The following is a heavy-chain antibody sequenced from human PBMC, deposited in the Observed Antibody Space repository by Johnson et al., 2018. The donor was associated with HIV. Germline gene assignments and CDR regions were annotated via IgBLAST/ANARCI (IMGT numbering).Heavy chain of an antibody. CDR1: GFTFSAYW. CDR3: AQDCGGDCYADFDV. D-gene: IGHD2-21*02. CDR2: IRIDGGET. J-gene: IGHJ3*01. Sequence: VQLVESGGGLVQPGGSLRLSCVASGFTFSAYWMSWVRQAPGKGLEWVANIRIDGGETYYVDSVKGRFTISRDNSKNTLYLQMNSLRAEDTAVYYCAQDCGGDCYADFDVWGQGTMVTVSS. V-gene: IGHV3-7*02.